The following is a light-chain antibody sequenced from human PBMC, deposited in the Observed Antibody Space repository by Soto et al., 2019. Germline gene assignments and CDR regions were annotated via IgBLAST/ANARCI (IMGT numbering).Light chain of an antibody. J-gene: IGLJ1*01. CDR1: SSDVGAYDY. CDR2: EVS. V-gene: IGLV2-14*03. CDR3: SSYTRSSTRV. Sequence: QSVLTRPASVSGSPGQSITISCTGTSSDVGAYDYVSWYQQHPDKAPKLMIYEVSNRPSGVSNRFSGSKSVNTATLTISGLQADDEADYYCSSYTRSSTRVFGTGTKVTV.